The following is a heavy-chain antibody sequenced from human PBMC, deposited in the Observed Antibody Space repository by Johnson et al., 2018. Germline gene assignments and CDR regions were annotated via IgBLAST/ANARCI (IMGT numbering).Heavy chain of an antibody. J-gene: IGHJ6*02. CDR3: ARDRGGYYYGMDV. D-gene: IGHD3-16*01. CDR2: IWYDGSNK. CDR1: GFTFSSYG. V-gene: IGHV3-33*01. Sequence: QVQLVESGGGVVQPGRSLRLSCAASGFTFSSYGMHWVRQAPGKGLEWVAVIWYDGSNKYYADSVKGRFTISRDNSKNTLYLQMNSLRAEDTAVYYRARDRGGYYYGMDVWGQGTTVTVSS.